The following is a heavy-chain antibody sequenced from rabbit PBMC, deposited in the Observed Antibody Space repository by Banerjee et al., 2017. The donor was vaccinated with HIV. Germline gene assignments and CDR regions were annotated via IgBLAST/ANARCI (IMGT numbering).Heavy chain of an antibody. Sequence: QSLEESGGDLVKPGASLTLTCTASGFSFSSDYWICWVRQAPGKGLEWIACIDTHSSGSTYYANWAQGRFTISKISSTTVTLQMTSLTAADTATYFCARDLAGVVGWNLNLWGPGTLVTVS. CDR2: IDTHSSGST. CDR3: ARDLAGVVGWNLNL. D-gene: IGHD4-1*01. CDR1: GFSFSSDYW. V-gene: IGHV1S40*01. J-gene: IGHJ4*01.